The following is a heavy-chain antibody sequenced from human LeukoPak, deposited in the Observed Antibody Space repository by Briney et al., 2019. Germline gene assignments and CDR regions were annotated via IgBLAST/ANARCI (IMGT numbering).Heavy chain of an antibody. V-gene: IGHV4-4*07. J-gene: IGHJ4*02. D-gene: IGHD1-26*01. CDR1: GGSISSYY. CDR2: IYTSGST. Sequence: SETLSLTCTVSGGSISSYYWSGIRQPAGKGLEWIGRIYTSGSTNYNPSLKRRVTMSVDTSKNQFSLKLSSVTAAGTAVYYCARAQYSGSYYQPPFDYWGQGTLVTVSS. CDR3: ARAQYSGSYYQPPFDY.